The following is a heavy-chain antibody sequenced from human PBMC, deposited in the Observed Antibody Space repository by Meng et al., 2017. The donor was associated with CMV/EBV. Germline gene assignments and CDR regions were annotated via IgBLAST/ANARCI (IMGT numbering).Heavy chain of an antibody. V-gene: IGHV4-34*01. J-gene: IGHJ4*02. CDR3: ARGAPGY. CDR1: GGSFSGYS. CDR2: IKDTGTT. Sequence: SETLSLTCAVYGGSFSGYSWTWIRQSPAKGLEWIGNIKDTGTTNYNPSLKSRVSILVDTSKNQFSLKLKSVTGADTAIYYCARGAPGYWGQGTLSPSPQ.